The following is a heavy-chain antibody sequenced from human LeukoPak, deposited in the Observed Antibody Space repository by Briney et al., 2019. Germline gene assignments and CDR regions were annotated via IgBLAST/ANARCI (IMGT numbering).Heavy chain of an antibody. CDR3: ARPRYCSSTSCHKGQGAFDI. J-gene: IGHJ3*02. Sequence: SETLSLTCAVYGGSFSGYYWSWIRQPPGKGLEWIGEINHSGSTNYNLSLKSRVTISVDTSKNQFSLKLSSVTAADTAVYYCARPRYCSSTSCHKGQGAFDIWGQGTMVTVSS. V-gene: IGHV4-34*01. CDR2: INHSGST. CDR1: GGSFSGYY. D-gene: IGHD2-2*02.